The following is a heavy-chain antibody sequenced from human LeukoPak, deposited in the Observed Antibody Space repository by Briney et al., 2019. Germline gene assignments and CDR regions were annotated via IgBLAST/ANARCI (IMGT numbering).Heavy chain of an antibody. CDR3: AKDGSSGWLFDY. CDR1: EFMFSRYA. V-gene: IGHV3-30*18. CDR2: ISYDGSNK. Sequence: PGGSLRLSCAASEFMFSRYAMSWVRQAPGKGLEWVAVISYDGSNKYYADSVKGRFTISRDNSKNTLYLQMNSLRAEDTAVYYCAKDGSSGWLFDYWGQGTLVTVSS. J-gene: IGHJ4*02. D-gene: IGHD6-19*01.